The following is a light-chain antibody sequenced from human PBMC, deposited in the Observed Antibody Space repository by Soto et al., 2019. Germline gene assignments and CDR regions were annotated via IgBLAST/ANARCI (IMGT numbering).Light chain of an antibody. CDR1: QSISSW. V-gene: IGKV1-5*03. J-gene: IGKJ1*01. CDR2: KAS. Sequence: IQMTQSPSTLSASLGDRVTITCLASQSISSWLAWYQQKPGKAPKLLIYKASSLESGVPSRFSGSGSGTEFTLTISSLQPDDFATYYCQQYNSYPWTFGQGTKVDI. CDR3: QQYNSYPWT.